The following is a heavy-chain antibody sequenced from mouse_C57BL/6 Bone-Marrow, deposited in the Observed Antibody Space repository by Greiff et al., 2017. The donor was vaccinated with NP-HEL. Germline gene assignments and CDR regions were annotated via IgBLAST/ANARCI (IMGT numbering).Heavy chain of an antibody. CDR3: ARRYYGSSYVEYYFDY. CDR1: GYTFTSYW. CDR2: INPSNGGT. Sequence: QVHVKQPGTELVKPGASVKLSCKASGYTFTSYWMHWVKQRPGQGLEWIGNINPSNGGTNYNEKFKSKATLTVDKSSSTAYMQLSSLTSEDSAVYYCARRYYGSSYVEYYFDYWGQGTTLTVSS. J-gene: IGHJ2*01. V-gene: IGHV1-53*01. D-gene: IGHD1-1*01.